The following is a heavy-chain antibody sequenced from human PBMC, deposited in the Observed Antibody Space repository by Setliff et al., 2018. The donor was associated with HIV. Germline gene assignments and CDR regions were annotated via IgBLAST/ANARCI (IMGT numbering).Heavy chain of an antibody. D-gene: IGHD6-19*01. Sequence: PGGSLRLSCAASGFSFSSYGMSWVRQAPGKGLEWVANIKQDGSEKYYVDSVKGRFTISRDNAKNTVFLQMNSLRAEDTAVYYCATDMANSGREGDFDYWGQGTLVTVSS. J-gene: IGHJ4*02. CDR1: GFSFSSYG. V-gene: IGHV3-7*01. CDR2: IKQDGSEK. CDR3: ATDMANSGREGDFDY.